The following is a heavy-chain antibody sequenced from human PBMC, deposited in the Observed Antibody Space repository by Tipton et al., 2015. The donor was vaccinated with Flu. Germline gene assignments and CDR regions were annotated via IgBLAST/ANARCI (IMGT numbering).Heavy chain of an antibody. D-gene: IGHD5/OR15-5a*01. CDR1: GGTFSSYA. J-gene: IGHJ6*02. Sequence: QMQLVQSGAEVKKPGSSVKVSCKASGGTFSSYAISWVRQAPGQGLEWMGGTIPIFGTANYAQKFQGRVTITAEESTSTAYMEPSRLTSEDTVVYSCGSPGVSPPSFYVFGMDFCGQGTTVTVS. V-gene: IGHV1-69*01. CDR2: TIPIFGTA. CDR3: GSPGVSPPSFYVFGMDF.